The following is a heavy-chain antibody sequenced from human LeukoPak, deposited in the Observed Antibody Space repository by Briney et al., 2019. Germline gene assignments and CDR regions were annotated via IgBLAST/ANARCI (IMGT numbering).Heavy chain of an antibody. V-gene: IGHV3-23*01. D-gene: IGHD3-22*01. CDR3: AKLSPRGSEVAVITSFDY. CDR2: ISGSGGST. J-gene: IGHJ4*02. Sequence: AGGSLRLSCAASGFTFSSYAMSWVRQAPGKGLEWVSAISGSGGSTYYADSVKGRFTISRDNSKNTLYLQMNSLRAEDTAVYYCAKLSPRGSEVAVITSFDYWGQGTLVTVSS. CDR1: GFTFSSYA.